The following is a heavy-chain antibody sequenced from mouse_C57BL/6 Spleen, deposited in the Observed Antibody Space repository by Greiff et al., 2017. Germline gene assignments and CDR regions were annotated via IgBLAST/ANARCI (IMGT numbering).Heavy chain of an antibody. D-gene: IGHD1-1*01. CDR3: ARDDYYGSSYVRFAY. CDR2: IDPNSGGT. J-gene: IGHJ3*01. V-gene: IGHV1-72*01. Sequence: QVQLQQPGAELVKPGASVKLSCKASGYTFTSYWMHWVKQRPGRGLEWIGRIDPNSGGTTYNEKFKSKATLTVDKPSSTAYMQLSSLTSEDSAVYDCARDDYYGSSYVRFAYWGQGTLVTVSA. CDR1: GYTFTSYW.